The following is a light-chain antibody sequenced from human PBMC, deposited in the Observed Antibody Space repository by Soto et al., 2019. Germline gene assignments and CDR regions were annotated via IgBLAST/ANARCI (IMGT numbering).Light chain of an antibody. CDR1: QDIADF. Sequence: DIQMTQSPSSLSASIGDRVTITCRASQDIADFLNWYQQKPGKAPKLLICGASKLEMGVPSRISGSGFGTDFTFTISSLQPHDAATYFCQPNDSLPLTFGGGTKVEIK. CDR2: GAS. J-gene: IGKJ4*01. V-gene: IGKV1-33*01. CDR3: QPNDSLPLT.